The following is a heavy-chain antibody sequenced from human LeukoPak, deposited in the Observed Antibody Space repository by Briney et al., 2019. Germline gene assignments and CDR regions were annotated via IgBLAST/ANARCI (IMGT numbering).Heavy chain of an antibody. Sequence: SETLSLTCAVSGYSISSGYYWGWIRLPPGKGLEWIGSISHSGTTYYNPSLKSRVTISLDTSKNQFSLKLSSVTAADTAVYYCARPTSGWFTDAFDIWGQGTRVTVSS. CDR1: GYSISSGYY. D-gene: IGHD6-19*01. CDR3: ARPTSGWFTDAFDI. CDR2: ISHSGTT. J-gene: IGHJ3*02. V-gene: IGHV4-38-2*01.